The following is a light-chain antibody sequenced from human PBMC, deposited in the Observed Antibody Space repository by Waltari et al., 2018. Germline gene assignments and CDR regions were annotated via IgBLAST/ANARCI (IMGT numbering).Light chain of an antibody. CDR2: AAS. CDR1: QGISSY. J-gene: IGKJ1*01. CDR3: QQYHTKPAT. Sequence: AIRITQSPSSLSASTGDRVTITCRASQGISSYLAWYQQKPGKAPKVLIYAASTLQTGVPSRFSGTGSGTDFTLTISCLQSEDFAVYYCQQYHTKPATFGQGTKVEIK. V-gene: IGKV1-8*01.